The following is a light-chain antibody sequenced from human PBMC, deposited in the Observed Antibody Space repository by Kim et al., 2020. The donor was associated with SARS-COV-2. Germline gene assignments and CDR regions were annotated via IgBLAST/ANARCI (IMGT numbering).Light chain of an antibody. CDR2: AAS. J-gene: IGKJ2*01. Sequence: SASVGDRVTITCRASQYISRFFNWYQQKPGSAPKLLIYAASSLQTGVPSRFSASVSGTDFTLTINSLQPEDFATYYCQQSFTTPYTFGQGTKLEIK. CDR3: QQSFTTPYT. V-gene: IGKV1-39*01. CDR1: QYISRF.